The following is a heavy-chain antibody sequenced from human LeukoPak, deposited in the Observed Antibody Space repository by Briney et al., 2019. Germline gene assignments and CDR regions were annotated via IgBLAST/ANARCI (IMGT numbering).Heavy chain of an antibody. CDR2: IWYDGSNK. CDR1: GFTFSSYG. J-gene: IGHJ4*02. D-gene: IGHD2-15*01. CDR3: AREGMVVAPRYSSYFDY. V-gene: IGHV3-33*01. Sequence: GGSLRLSCAASGFTFSSYGMHWVRQAPGKGLEWVAVIWYDGSNKYYADSVKGRFTISRDNSKNTLYLQVNSLRAEDTAVYYCAREGMVVAPRYSSYFDYWGQGTLVTVSS.